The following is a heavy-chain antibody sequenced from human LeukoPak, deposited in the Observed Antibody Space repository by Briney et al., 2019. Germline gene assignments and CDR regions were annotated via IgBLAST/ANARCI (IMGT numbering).Heavy chain of an antibody. CDR3: AKAAVAVYYYYYGMDV. D-gene: IGHD6-19*01. J-gene: IGHJ6*02. CDR1: GFTFSSYG. Sequence: GGSLRLSCAASGFTFSSYGMHWVRQAPGKGLEWVAVISYDGSNKYYADSVKGRFTISRDNSKNTLYLQMNSLRAEDTAVYYCAKAAVAVYYYYYGMDVWSQGTTVTVSS. CDR2: ISYDGSNK. V-gene: IGHV3-30*18.